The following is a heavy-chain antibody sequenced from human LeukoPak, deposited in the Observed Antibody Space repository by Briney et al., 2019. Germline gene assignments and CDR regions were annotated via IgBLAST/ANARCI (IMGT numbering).Heavy chain of an antibody. J-gene: IGHJ4*02. D-gene: IGHD4-17*01. CDR2: IVVGSGNT. CDR1: GFTFTSSA. CDR3: AALDYGDYYFDY. Sequence: SVKVSCKASGFTFTSSAVQWVRQARGQRLEWIGWIVVGSGNTNYAQKFQERVTITRDMYTSTAYVELSSLRSEDTAVYYCAALDYGDYYFDYWGQGTLVTVSS. V-gene: IGHV1-58*01.